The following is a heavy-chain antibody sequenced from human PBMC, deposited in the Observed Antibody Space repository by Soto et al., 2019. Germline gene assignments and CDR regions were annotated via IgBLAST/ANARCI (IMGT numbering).Heavy chain of an antibody. V-gene: IGHV4-31*03. CDR2: IYYSGST. J-gene: IGHJ5*02. Sequence: PSETLSLTCTVSGGSISSGGYYWSWIRQHPGKGLEWIGYIYYSGSTYYNPSLKSRVTISVDTSKNQFSLKLSSVTAADTAVYYCARGVLRYFDWLEYKSNLFAPWGQGALVTVSS. D-gene: IGHD3-9*01. CDR1: GGSISSGGYY. CDR3: ARGVLRYFDWLEYKSNLFAP.